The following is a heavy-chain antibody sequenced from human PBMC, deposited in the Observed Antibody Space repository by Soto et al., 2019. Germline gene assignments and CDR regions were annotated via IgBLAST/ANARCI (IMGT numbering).Heavy chain of an antibody. Sequence: GGSLRLSCAASGFTFSNAWMSWVRHAPGKGLEWVGRIRSKTDGGTTDYAAPVKGRFTISRDDSKNTLYLQTNSLKTEDTAVYYCTTEGIVVVPAAILFYYYYGMDVWGQGTTVTVSS. CDR2: IRSKTDGGTT. V-gene: IGHV3-15*01. J-gene: IGHJ6*02. CDR1: GFTFSNAW. CDR3: TTEGIVVVPAAILFYYYYGMDV. D-gene: IGHD2-2*02.